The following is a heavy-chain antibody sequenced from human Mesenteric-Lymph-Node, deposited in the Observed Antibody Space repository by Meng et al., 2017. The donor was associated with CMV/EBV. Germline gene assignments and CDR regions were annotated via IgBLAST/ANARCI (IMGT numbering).Heavy chain of an antibody. D-gene: IGHD7-27*01. J-gene: IGHJ4*02. CDR2: VIPIFGTP. CDR3: ARGKDSGSHWGALDY. Sequence: SVKVSCKASGGTFNIYAISWVREAPGQGLEWMGGVIPIFGTPNYAQSFQGRVTITTDQSTSTAYMELRNLRSEDTAVYYCARGKDSGSHWGALDYWGQGTLVTVSS. V-gene: IGHV1-69*05. CDR1: GGTFNIYA.